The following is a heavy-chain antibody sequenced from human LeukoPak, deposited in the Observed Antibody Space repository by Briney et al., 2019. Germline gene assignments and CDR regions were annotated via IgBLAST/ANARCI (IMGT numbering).Heavy chain of an antibody. CDR3: ARRPTGDPKFDY. V-gene: IGHV4-61*01. CDR2: IYSSGST. J-gene: IGHJ4*02. CDR1: GGSVSSGSNY. Sequence: PSETLSLTCTVSGGSVSSGSNYWSWLRQPPGKRLEWIGYIYSSGSTYYNPSLKSRVTISVDTSKNRFSLKLSTVTAADTAVYYCARRPTGDPKFDYWGQGTLVTVSS. D-gene: IGHD7-27*01.